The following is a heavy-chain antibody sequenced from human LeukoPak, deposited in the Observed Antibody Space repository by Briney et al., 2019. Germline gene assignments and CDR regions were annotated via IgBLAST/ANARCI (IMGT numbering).Heavy chain of an antibody. J-gene: IGHJ4*02. CDR3: ARNLGFYGSGTLFY. D-gene: IGHD3-10*01. V-gene: IGHV3-53*01. CDR2: IYNDGGI. Sequence: SGGSLRLSCAASGFTVSNSYMSWVRQAPGKGLEWVSVIYNDGGIYYADSVKGRFTISRDNSKNTLYLQMNSLRAEDTAVYYCARNLGFYGSGTLFYWGQGTLVTVSS. CDR1: GFTVSNSY.